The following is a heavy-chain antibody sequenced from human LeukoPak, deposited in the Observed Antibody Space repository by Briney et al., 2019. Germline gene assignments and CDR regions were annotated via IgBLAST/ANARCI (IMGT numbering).Heavy chain of an antibody. CDR1: GFTFSSYW. Sequence: PGGSLRLSCAASGFTFSSYWMHWVRQAPGKGLVWVSRINSDGSSTSYADSVKGRFTISRDNAKNTLYLQMNSLRAEDTAVYYCAKDQEGSSYGLFDYWGQGTLVTVSS. CDR3: AKDQEGSSYGLFDY. D-gene: IGHD3-16*01. J-gene: IGHJ4*02. V-gene: IGHV3-74*01. CDR2: INSDGSST.